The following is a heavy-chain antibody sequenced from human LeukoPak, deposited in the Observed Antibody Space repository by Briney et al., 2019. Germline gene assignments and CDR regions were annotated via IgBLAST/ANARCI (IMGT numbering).Heavy chain of an antibody. V-gene: IGHV4-39*01. CDR1: GGSISSSSYY. Sequence: SETLSLTCTVSGGSISSSSYYWGWIRQPPGKGLEWIGSIYYSGSTYYNPSLKSRVTISVDTSKNQFSLKLSSVTAADTAVYYCARRNRGYYYDSSGYSPFDYWGQGTLVTVSS. CDR2: IYYSGST. J-gene: IGHJ4*02. D-gene: IGHD3-22*01. CDR3: ARRNRGYYYDSSGYSPFDY.